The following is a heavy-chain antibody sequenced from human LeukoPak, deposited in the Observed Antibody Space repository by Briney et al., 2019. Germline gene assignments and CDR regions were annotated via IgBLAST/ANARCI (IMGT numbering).Heavy chain of an antibody. Sequence: ASVKVSCKASGYTFTSYGISWVRQAPGQGLEWMGWISAYNGNTNYAQKLQGRVTMTTDTSTSTAYMELRSLRSDDTAVYYCARDEKLGKELYWYFDLWGRGTLVTVSS. V-gene: IGHV1-18*01. CDR3: ARDEKLGKELYWYFDL. J-gene: IGHJ2*01. D-gene: IGHD7-27*01. CDR1: GYTFTSYG. CDR2: ISAYNGNT.